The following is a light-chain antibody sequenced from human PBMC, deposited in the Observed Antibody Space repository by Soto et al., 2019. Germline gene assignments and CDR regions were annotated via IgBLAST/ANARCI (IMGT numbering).Light chain of an antibody. Sequence: QSALTQPPSASGSPGQSVTISCTGTSSDVGGYNYVSWYQQHPGKAPKLMIYEVNKRPSGVPNRFSGSKSGNTASLTVSGLQAEDEADYFCNSYAGSNNLRYVFGTGTKLTVL. CDR3: NSYAGSNNLRYV. J-gene: IGLJ1*01. CDR2: EVN. V-gene: IGLV2-8*01. CDR1: SSDVGGYNY.